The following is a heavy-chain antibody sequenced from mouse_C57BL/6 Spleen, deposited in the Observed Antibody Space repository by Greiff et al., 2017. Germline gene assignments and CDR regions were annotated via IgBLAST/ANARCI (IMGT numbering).Heavy chain of an antibody. J-gene: IGHJ1*03. Sequence: QVQLQQSGAELVKPGASVKLSCKASGYTFTEYTIHWVKQRSGQGLEWIGWFYPGSGSIKYNEKFKDKATLTADKSSSTVYMELSRLTSEDSAVYFCARREGDGSPPYWYFDVWGTETTVTVSS. CDR2: FYPGSGSI. CDR1: GYTFTEYT. CDR3: ARREGDGSPPYWYFDV. V-gene: IGHV1-62-2*01. D-gene: IGHD1-1*01.